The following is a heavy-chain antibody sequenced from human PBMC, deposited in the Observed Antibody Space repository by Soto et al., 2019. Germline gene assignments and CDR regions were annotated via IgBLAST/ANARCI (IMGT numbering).Heavy chain of an antibody. CDR2: IPYDGTDK. CDR3: AKHNSYYFDY. V-gene: IGHV3-30*18. J-gene: IGHJ4*02. Sequence: QVQLVESGGGVVQPGRSLRLSCAASGFTFSSYGMHWVRQAPGKGLEWVAIIPYDGTDKYYADSVKGRFTISRDNSKSTLYLEMNSLRAEDTAVYYCAKHNSYYFDYWGQGTLVTVSS. D-gene: IGHD1-20*01. CDR1: GFTFSSYG.